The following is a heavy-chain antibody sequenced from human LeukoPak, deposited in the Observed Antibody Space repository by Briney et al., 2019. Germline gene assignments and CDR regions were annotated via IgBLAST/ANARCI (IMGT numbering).Heavy chain of an antibody. CDR2: ISYDGSNK. Sequence: PGRSLRLSCAASGFTFSSYGMHWVRQAPGKGLEWVAVISYDGSNKYYADSVKGRFTISRDNSKNTLYLQMNSLRAEDTAVYYCAKSWGRRPPVGELTEYFDYWGQGTLVTVSS. J-gene: IGHJ4*02. CDR1: GFTFSSYG. D-gene: IGHD3-10*01. V-gene: IGHV3-30*18. CDR3: AKSWGRRPPVGELTEYFDY.